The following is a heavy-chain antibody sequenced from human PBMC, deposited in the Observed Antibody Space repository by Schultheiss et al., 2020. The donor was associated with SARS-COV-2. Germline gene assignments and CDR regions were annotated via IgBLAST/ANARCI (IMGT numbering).Heavy chain of an antibody. D-gene: IGHD6-6*01. J-gene: IGHJ4*02. V-gene: IGHV4-61*02. CDR3: ARVGGAARSYYFDY. Sequence: SETLSLTCTVSGGSISSGSYYWSWIRQPAGKGLEWIGRIYTSGSTNYNPSLKSRVTISVDTSKNQFSLKLSSVTAADTAVYYCARVGGAARSYYFDYWGQGTLVTVSS. CDR1: GGSISSGSYY. CDR2: IYTSGST.